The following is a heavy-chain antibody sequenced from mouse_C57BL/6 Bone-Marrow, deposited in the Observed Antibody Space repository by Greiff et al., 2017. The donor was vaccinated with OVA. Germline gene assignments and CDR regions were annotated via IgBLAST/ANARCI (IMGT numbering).Heavy chain of an antibody. D-gene: IGHD1-1*01. J-gene: IGHJ4*01. Sequence: QVQLKQPGAELVKPGASVKLSCKASGYTFTSYWMHWVKQRPGRGLEWIGRIDPNSGGTKYNEKFKSKATLTVDKPSSTAYMQLSSLTSEDSAVYDCAGPLYCGRGLYTMDYWGQGTSVTVSS. CDR1: GYTFTSYW. CDR3: AGPLYCGRGLYTMDY. CDR2: IDPNSGGT. V-gene: IGHV1-72*01.